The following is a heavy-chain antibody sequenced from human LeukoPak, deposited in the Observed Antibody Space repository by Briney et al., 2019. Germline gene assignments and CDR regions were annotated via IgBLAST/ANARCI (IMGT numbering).Heavy chain of an antibody. J-gene: IGHJ4*02. CDR1: GYNFTNYG. D-gene: IGHD1-26*01. CDR2: ISAYNGNT. Sequence: ASMKVSCKASGYNFTNYGIAWVRQAPGQGLEWMGWISAYNGNTNYARKFQGRVTMTTDTSTSTAYMELRSLRSDDTAVYFCARDLVGATISGYWGQATLVTVSS. CDR3: ARDLVGATISGY. V-gene: IGHV1-18*01.